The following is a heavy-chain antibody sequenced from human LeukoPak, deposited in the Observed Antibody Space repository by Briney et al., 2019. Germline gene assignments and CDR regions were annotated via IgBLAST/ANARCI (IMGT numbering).Heavy chain of an antibody. Sequence: GGSLRLSCAASGFTFRSYNMNWVRQAPGKGLEWVSYISSSSGTIYYADSVKGRFTISRDNSKNTLYLQMNSLRAEDTAVYYCARDDGDGYNFDYWGQGTLVTVSS. CDR3: ARDDGDGYNFDY. V-gene: IGHV3-48*01. J-gene: IGHJ4*02. CDR2: ISSSSGTI. D-gene: IGHD5-24*01. CDR1: GFTFRSYN.